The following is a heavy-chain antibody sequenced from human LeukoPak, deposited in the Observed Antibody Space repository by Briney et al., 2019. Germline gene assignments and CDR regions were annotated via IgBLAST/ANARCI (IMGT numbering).Heavy chain of an antibody. J-gene: IGHJ4*02. CDR3: ARDSELGSFGY. D-gene: IGHD3-10*01. V-gene: IGHV3-20*04. CDR2: INWNGGST. CDR1: GFTLSTSW. Sequence: GGSLRLSCAASGFTLSTSWMHWVRQAPGKGLVWVSGINWNGGSTGYADSVKGRFTISRDNAKNSLYLQMNSLRAEDTALYYCARDSELGSFGYWGQGTLVTVSS.